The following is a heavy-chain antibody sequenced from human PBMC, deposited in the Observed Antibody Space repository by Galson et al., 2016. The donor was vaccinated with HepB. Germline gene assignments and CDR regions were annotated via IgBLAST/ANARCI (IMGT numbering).Heavy chain of an antibody. D-gene: IGHD2-2*01. CDR1: GFTFSSYG. J-gene: IGHJ4*02. CDR3: ESPQDCTPSGCYRTFDY. CDR2: IWYDGSNK. Sequence: SLRLSCAASGFTFSSYGIHWVRQAPGKGLEWVAVIWYDGSNKYYADSVKGRFTISRDNSKNTLYLQMNSLRADDAALYYCESPQDCTPSGCYRTFDYWGQGTRVIVSS. V-gene: IGHV3-33*01.